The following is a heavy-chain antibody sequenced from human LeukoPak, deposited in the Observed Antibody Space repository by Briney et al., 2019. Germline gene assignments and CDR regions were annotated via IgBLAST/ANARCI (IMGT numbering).Heavy chain of an antibody. D-gene: IGHD1-26*01. J-gene: IGHJ4*02. V-gene: IGHV3-9*01. CDR3: ASLGRSFDY. CDR1: GFTFDDYA. Sequence: GGSLRLSCAASGFTFDDYAMHWVRQAPGKGLEWVSGISWNSGSIGYADSVKGRFTISRDNAKNTLYLQMNSLRAEDTAVYYCASLGRSFDYWGQGTLVTVSS. CDR2: ISWNSGSI.